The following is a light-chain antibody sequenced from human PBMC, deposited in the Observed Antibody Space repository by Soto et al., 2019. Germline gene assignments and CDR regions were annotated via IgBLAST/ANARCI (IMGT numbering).Light chain of an antibody. Sequence: QSVLTQPASVSGSPGQSITISCTGTGSDVGGYDYVSWYQHHPGKAPKVMIYEVTNRPSGASNRFSGSKSGNTASLTISGLLAEDEADYYCSSYTSSSADGFGTGTKVTVL. CDR2: EVT. V-gene: IGLV2-14*01. J-gene: IGLJ1*01. CDR3: SSYTSSSADG. CDR1: GSDVGGYDY.